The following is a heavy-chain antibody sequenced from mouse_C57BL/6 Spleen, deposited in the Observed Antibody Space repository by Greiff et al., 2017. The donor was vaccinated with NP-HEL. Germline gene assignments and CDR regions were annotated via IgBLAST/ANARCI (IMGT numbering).Heavy chain of an antibody. CDR3: ARAPYGSSSYAMDY. CDR2: INPSTGGT. CDR1: GYSFTGYY. V-gene: IGHV1-42*01. J-gene: IGHJ4*01. D-gene: IGHD1-1*01. Sequence: VQLQQSGPELVKPGASVKISCKASGYSFTGYYMNWVKQSPEKSLEWIGEINPSTGGTTYNQKFKAKATLTVDKSSSTAYMQLKSLTSEDSAVYYCARAPYGSSSYAMDYWGQGTSVTVSS.